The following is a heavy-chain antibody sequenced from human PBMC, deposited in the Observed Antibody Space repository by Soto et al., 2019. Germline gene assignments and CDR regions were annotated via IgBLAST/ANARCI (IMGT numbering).Heavy chain of an antibody. CDR3: ARYDFWSGSDV. J-gene: IGHJ6*02. Sequence: SETLSLPCTVSGGSISSGSFYWGWIRQPPGKGLEWIGSIYYSGSTYYNSSLKSRVTISVDTSKNQFSLKLSSVTAADTAVYYCARYDFWSGSDVWGQGTTVTVSS. V-gene: IGHV4-39*01. CDR2: IYYSGST. CDR1: GGSISSGSFY. D-gene: IGHD3-3*01.